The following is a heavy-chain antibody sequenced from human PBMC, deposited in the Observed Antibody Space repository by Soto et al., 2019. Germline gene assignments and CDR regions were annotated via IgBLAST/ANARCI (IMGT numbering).Heavy chain of an antibody. Sequence: QVQLVESGGGVVQPGRSLRLSCAASGFTFISYGMHWFRQAPGKGLEWVAVIWYDGSNKYYADSVKGRFTVSRDNSKNTLYLQMNSLGAEDTAVDYCAIDRGIVVVLNWFYPWGQRTLVTVAS. D-gene: IGHD3-22*01. J-gene: IGHJ5*02. CDR1: GFTFISYG. V-gene: IGHV3-33*01. CDR2: IWYDGSNK. CDR3: AIDRGIVVVLNWFYP.